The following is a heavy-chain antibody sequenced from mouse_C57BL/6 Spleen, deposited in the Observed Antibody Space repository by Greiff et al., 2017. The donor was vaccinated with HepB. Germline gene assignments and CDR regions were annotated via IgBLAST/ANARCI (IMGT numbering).Heavy chain of an antibody. Sequence: EVKLMESGGDLVKPGGSLKLSCAASGFTFSSYGMSWVRQTPDKRLEWVATISSGGSYTYYPDSVKGGITISRDNAKNTLYLQMSSLKSEDTAMYYCARLDGSSYIDVWGTGTTVTVSS. CDR2: ISSGGSYT. D-gene: IGHD1-1*01. CDR3: ARLDGSSYIDV. CDR1: GFTFSSYG. V-gene: IGHV5-6*01. J-gene: IGHJ1*03.